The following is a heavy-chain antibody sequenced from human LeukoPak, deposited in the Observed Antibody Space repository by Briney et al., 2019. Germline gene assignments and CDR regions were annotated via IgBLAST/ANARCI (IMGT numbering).Heavy chain of an antibody. J-gene: IGHJ4*02. CDR3: ARVAATTKSSIAARRGYYFDY. Sequence: SVKVSCKASGYTFTGYYMHWVRQAPGQGLEWMGGIIPIFGTANYAQKFQGRVTITADESTSTAYMELSSLRSEDTAVYYCARVAATTKSSIAARRGYYFDYWGQGTLVTVSS. CDR2: IIPIFGTA. D-gene: IGHD6-6*01. V-gene: IGHV1-69*13. CDR1: GYTFTGYY.